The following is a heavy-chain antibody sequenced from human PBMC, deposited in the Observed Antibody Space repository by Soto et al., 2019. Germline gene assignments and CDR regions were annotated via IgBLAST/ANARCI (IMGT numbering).Heavy chain of an antibody. CDR1: GFTFSSYA. Sequence: GGSLRLSCAASGFTFSSYAMSWVRQAPGKGLEWVSAISGSGGSTYYADSVKGRFTISRDNSKNTLYLQMNSLRAEDTAVYYCAKELVKGTDAGSYYDHYYYGMDVWGQGTTVTVSS. J-gene: IGHJ6*02. V-gene: IGHV3-23*01. CDR2: ISGSGGST. D-gene: IGHD3-10*01. CDR3: AKELVKGTDAGSYYDHYYYGMDV.